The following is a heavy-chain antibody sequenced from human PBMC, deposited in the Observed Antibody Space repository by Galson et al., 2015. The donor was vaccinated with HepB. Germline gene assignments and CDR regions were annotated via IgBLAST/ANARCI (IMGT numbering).Heavy chain of an antibody. V-gene: IGHV1-18*01. CDR1: GYSFGSFG. Sequence: SVKVSCKASGYSFGSFGISWVRQAPGQGLEWMGWIGAYNGHTNYAQRFRGRVTMSTDTSTNTAYMELGSLRSDDTAVYYCARDHCGGDYCPREDWFDPWGQGTLVTVSS. CDR3: ARDHCGGDYCPREDWFDP. D-gene: IGHD2-21*01. CDR2: IGAYNGHT. J-gene: IGHJ5*02.